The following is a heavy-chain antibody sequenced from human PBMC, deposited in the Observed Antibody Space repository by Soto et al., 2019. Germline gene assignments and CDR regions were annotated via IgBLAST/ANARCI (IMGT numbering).Heavy chain of an antibody. J-gene: IGHJ5*02. Sequence: EVQLSESGGDLRQPGGSLRLSCAASGFTFTNHAMTWVRQTPGKGLEWVSGISASGGLKYYADSVQGRFTVSRDNSKNILYLQMDNLRDEDTALYYCAREVGAPSSWLDPWGQGTQVTVSS. CDR1: GFTFTNHA. V-gene: IGHV3-23*01. CDR3: AREVGAPSSWLDP. CDR2: ISASGGLK. D-gene: IGHD1-26*01.